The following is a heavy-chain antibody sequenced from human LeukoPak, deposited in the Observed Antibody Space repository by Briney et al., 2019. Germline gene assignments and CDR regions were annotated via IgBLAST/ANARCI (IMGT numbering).Heavy chain of an antibody. CDR2: ISYSGTT. J-gene: IGHJ4*02. V-gene: IGHV4-39*07. Sequence: SETLSLTCTVSGGSISSSNYYWGWIRQSPGKGLEWIASISYSGTTYYNPSLQSRVTISRDTSKNHFSVHLNSVTAADTAVYYCTRDPHYSSSWYYFDYWGQGTLVTVSS. CDR1: GGSISSSNYY. D-gene: IGHD6-13*01. CDR3: TRDPHYSSSWYYFDY.